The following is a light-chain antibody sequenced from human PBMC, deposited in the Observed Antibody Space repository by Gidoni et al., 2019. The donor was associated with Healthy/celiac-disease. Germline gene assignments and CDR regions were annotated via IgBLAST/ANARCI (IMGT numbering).Light chain of an antibody. J-gene: IGKJ5*01. CDR3: HQSYSTPSIT. V-gene: IGKV1-39*01. Sequence: DIQMTQSPSSLSASVGDRVTITCRASQSISSYLNWYQQKPGKAPKLLIYAASSLQSGVPSRFSGSVSGTDFTLTISSLQPEAFATYYCHQSYSTPSITFXQXTRLEIK. CDR1: QSISSY. CDR2: AAS.